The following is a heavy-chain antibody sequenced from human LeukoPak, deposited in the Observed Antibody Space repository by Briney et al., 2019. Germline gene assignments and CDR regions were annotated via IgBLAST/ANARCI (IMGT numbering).Heavy chain of an antibody. Sequence: GASVKVSCKASGYTFTSYYIHWVRQAPGQGLEWMGIISPNGGTTSYAQKFQGRVTMTRDTSTSTVYMELSSLRSEDTAVYYCARARQQPFDYWGQGTLITVSS. D-gene: IGHD6-13*01. CDR1: GYTFTSYY. CDR2: ISPNGGTT. J-gene: IGHJ4*02. CDR3: ARARQQPFDY. V-gene: IGHV1-46*01.